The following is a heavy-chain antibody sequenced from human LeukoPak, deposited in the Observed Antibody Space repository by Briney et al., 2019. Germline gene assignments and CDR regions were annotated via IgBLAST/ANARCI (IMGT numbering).Heavy chain of an antibody. CDR3: ARTPGRFLEWLSPFDY. CDR1: GYTFTSYG. CDR2: ISAYNGNT. D-gene: IGHD3-3*01. V-gene: IGHV1-18*01. Sequence: ASVKVSCKASGYTFTSYGISWVRQAPGQGLEWMGWISAYNGNTNYAQKLQGRVTMTTDTSTCTAYMELRSLRSDDTAVYYCARTPGRFLEWLSPFDYWGQGTLVTVSS. J-gene: IGHJ4*02.